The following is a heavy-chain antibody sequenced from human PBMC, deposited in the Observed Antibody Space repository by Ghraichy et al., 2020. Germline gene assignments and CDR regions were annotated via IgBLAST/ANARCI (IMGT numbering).Heavy chain of an antibody. V-gene: IGHV3-30*18. J-gene: IGHJ6*02. Sequence: GESLNISCAASGFTFSSFGMHWVRQAPGKGLEWVAVISYDGSNKYYADSVKGRFTISRDNSKNTLYLQMNSLRAEDTAVYYCAKGWNYDLYYYYGMDVWGQGTTVTVSS. CDR1: GFTFSSFG. D-gene: IGHD1-7*01. CDR3: AKGWNYDLYYYYGMDV. CDR2: ISYDGSNK.